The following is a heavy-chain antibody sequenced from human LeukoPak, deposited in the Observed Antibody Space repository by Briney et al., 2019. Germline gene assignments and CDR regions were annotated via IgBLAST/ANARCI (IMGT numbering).Heavy chain of an antibody. CDR2: ISGSGGST. CDR3: AKESIAAAGTPIDY. V-gene: IGHV3-23*01. D-gene: IGHD6-13*01. Sequence: TGGSLRLSRAASGFTFSSYAMSWVRQAPGKGLEWVSAISGSGGSTYYADSVKGRFTISRDNSKNTLYLQMNSLRAEDTAVYYCAKESIAAAGTPIDYWGQGTLVTVSS. J-gene: IGHJ4*02. CDR1: GFTFSSYA.